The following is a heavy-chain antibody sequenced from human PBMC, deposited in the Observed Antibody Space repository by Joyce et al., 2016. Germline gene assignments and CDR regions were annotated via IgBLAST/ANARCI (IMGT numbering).Heavy chain of an antibody. CDR3: ASDGSADY. D-gene: IGHD3-10*01. CDR1: GYTFTDYH. CDR2: INPISGDT. V-gene: IGHV1-2*02. Sequence: QGQLVQSGAEVKRPGASVKVSCRASGYTFTDYHVHWVRQAPGQRPEWMGWINPISGDTKYVQKFKGRVTMTRDTSISTAYMELNSLRSDDTAVYYCASDGSADYWGQGTLLTVSS. J-gene: IGHJ4*02.